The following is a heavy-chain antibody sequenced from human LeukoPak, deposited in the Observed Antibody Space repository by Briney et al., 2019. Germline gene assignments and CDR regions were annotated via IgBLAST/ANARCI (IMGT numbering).Heavy chain of an antibody. CDR1: GFTFSTFW. Sequence: GGSLRLSCAASGFTFSTFWMHWVRQAPGKGLVWVSGIKSDGSITTYADSVKGRFTISRDNAENTLYLQMNSLRAEDTAVYYCARGRYYGMDVWGQGTTVTVSS. CDR3: ARGRYYGMDV. CDR2: IKSDGSIT. V-gene: IGHV3-74*03. J-gene: IGHJ6*02.